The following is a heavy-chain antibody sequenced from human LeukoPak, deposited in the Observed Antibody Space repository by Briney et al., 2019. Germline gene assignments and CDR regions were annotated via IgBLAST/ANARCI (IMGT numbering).Heavy chain of an antibody. D-gene: IGHD6-6*01. J-gene: IGHJ4*02. CDR3: AKAHLYSEYSSSSGSEWGIDY. V-gene: IGHV3-30*18. CDR1: GFTFSSYG. Sequence: AGGSLRLSCAASGFTFSSYGMPWVRQAPGKGLEWVAVISYDGSNKYYADSVKGRFTISRDNSKNTLYLQMNSLRAEDTAVYYCAKAHLYSEYSSSSGSEWGIDYWGQGTLVTVSS. CDR2: ISYDGSNK.